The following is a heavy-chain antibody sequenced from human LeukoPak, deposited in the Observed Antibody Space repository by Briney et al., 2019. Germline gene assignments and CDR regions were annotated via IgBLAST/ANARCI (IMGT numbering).Heavy chain of an antibody. V-gene: IGHV4-34*01. J-gene: IGHJ4*02. CDR3: ARGSSSSGIDY. CDR1: GGSFSGYY. D-gene: IGHD6-6*01. CDR2: INHSGSP. Sequence: PSETLSLTCAVYGGSFSGYYWSWIRQPPGKGLEWIGEINHSGSPNYNPSLKSRVTISVDTSKNQFSLKLSSVTAADTAVYYCARGSSSSGIDYWGQGTLVTVSS.